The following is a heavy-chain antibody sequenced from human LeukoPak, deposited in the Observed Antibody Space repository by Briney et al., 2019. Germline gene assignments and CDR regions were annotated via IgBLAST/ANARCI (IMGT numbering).Heavy chain of an antibody. Sequence: GRSLRLSCAASGFTFSSYGMHWVRQAPGKGLEWVANIKEDGSEKYYVDSVKGRFTISRDNAKNSLSLQVNSLRAEDTAVYYCARSRSGYYEDYWGQGTLVTVSS. J-gene: IGHJ4*02. CDR1: GFTFSSYG. CDR3: ARSRSGYYEDY. V-gene: IGHV3-7*01. CDR2: IKEDGSEK. D-gene: IGHD3-22*01.